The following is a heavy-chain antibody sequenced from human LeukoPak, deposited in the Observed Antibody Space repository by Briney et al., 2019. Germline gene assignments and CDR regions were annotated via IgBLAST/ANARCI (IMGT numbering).Heavy chain of an antibody. CDR3: ARISLTMRDAFDI. Sequence: SETLSLTCTVSSVSVSNGNYYWSWIRQPPGKGLEWIGYVYKSGGTNYNPSLKGRVTISVDTSKNQFSLKLSSVTTADTAVYYCARISLTMRDAFDIWGQGTTVTVST. CDR2: VYKSGGT. V-gene: IGHV4-61*01. CDR1: SVSVSNGNYY. J-gene: IGHJ3*02. D-gene: IGHD3-22*01.